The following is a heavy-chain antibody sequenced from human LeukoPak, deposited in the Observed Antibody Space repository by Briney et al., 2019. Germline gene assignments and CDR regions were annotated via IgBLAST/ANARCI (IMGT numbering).Heavy chain of an antibody. CDR1: RFTFSTYA. CDR3: VKDTYANSWSSFDV. D-gene: IGHD4-11*01. V-gene: IGHV3-64D*06. CDR2: INGNGVGT. J-gene: IGHJ3*01. Sequence: GGSLRLSCSSSRFTFSTYAMHWVRQAPGKGLQFVSAINGNGVGTFYADSVKGRFTVSRDNSKNTLYLQMSSLRAEDTALYYCVKDTYANSWSSFDVWGQGTMVTVSS.